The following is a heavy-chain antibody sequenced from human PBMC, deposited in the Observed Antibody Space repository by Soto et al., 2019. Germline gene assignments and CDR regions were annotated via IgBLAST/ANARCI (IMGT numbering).Heavy chain of an antibody. J-gene: IGHJ6*02. CDR2: IIPIFGTA. CDR1: GGTFSSYA. Sequence: EASVKVSCKASGGTFSSYAISWVRQAPGQGLEWMGGIIPIFGTANYAQKFQGRVTITADESTSTAYMELSSLRSEDTAVYYCARDRGLGSGSYYYYYGMDVWGQGTTVTVSS. CDR3: ARDRGLGSGSYYYYYGMDV. D-gene: IGHD3-10*01. V-gene: IGHV1-69*13.